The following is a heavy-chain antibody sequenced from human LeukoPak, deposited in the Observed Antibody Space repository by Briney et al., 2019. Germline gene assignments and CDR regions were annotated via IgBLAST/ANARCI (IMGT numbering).Heavy chain of an antibody. Sequence: PSETLSLTCAVYGGSFSGYYWSWIRQPPGKELEWIGEINHSGSTNYNPSLKSRVTISVDTSKNQFSLKLSSVTAADTAVYYCARGIGDYWGQGTLVTVSS. D-gene: IGHD3-16*02. CDR3: ARGIGDY. CDR1: GGSFSGYY. CDR2: INHSGST. V-gene: IGHV4-34*01. J-gene: IGHJ4*02.